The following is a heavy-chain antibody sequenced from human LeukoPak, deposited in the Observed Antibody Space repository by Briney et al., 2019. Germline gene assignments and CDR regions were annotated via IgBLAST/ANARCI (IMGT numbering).Heavy chain of an antibody. CDR2: IYPGDSDT. J-gene: IGHJ4*02. CDR1: GYSFTSYW. V-gene: IGHV5-51*01. CDR3: TRPVGSGYFDY. D-gene: IGHD3-22*01. Sequence: GESLQISCQGSGYSFTSYWIGWVRPMPGKGLEWMGIIYPGDSDTRYSPSFQGQVTISADKSISTAYLQWSSLKASDTAMYYCTRPVGSGYFDYWGQGTLVTVSS.